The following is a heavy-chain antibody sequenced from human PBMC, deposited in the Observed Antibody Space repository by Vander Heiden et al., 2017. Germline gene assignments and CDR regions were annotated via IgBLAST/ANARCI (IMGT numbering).Heavy chain of an antibody. V-gene: IGHV4-59*01. Sequence: VQLQESGPGLVKPSETLSLTCTVSGGSISSYYWSWIRQPPGKGLEWIGYIYYSGSTNYNPSLKSRVTISVDTSKNQFSLKLSSVTAADTAVYYCARDDYGDYVFDYWGQGTLFTVSS. CDR1: GGSISSYY. D-gene: IGHD4-17*01. CDR2: IYYSGST. J-gene: IGHJ4*02. CDR3: ARDDYGDYVFDY.